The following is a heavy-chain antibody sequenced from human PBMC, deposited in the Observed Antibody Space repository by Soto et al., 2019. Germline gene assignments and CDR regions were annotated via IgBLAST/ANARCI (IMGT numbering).Heavy chain of an antibody. J-gene: IGHJ3*02. CDR1: GFSFSSYA. V-gene: IGHV3-23*01. D-gene: IGHD2-15*01. Sequence: EVQLLESGGGLVQPGGSLRLSCAASGFSFSSYAMDWVRQAPGKGLEWVSAISGSGGSKYYADSVKGRFTISRDNSKKTLYLQMNSRRAEDTAVYYCAKDGIENYCSCGSCYSAFAIWGQGTMVTVSS. CDR3: AKDGIENYCSCGSCYSAFAI. CDR2: ISGSGGSK.